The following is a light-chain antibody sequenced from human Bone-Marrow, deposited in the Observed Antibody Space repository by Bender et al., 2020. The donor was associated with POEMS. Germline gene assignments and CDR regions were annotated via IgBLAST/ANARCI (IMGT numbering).Light chain of an antibody. J-gene: IGLJ2*01. CDR3: FSTDTSGDLRV. V-gene: IGLV3-10*01. CDR1: ALPKKY. CDR2: EDT. Sequence: SSELTQPPSVSVSPGQTARITCSGDALPKKYAYWYQQKSGQAPVLVISEDTKRPSEIPERFSGSSSGTMATLTIRGAQVEDEADYYCFSTDTSGDLRVFGGGTKLTVL.